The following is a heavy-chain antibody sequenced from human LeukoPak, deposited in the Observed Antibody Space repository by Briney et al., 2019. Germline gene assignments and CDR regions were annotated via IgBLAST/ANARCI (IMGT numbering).Heavy chain of an antibody. CDR2: ISAYNGNT. CDR1: GYTFTSYG. Sequence: GASVKVSCKASGYTFTSYGIIWVRQAPGQGLEWMGWISAYNGNTNYAQKLQGRVTMTTDTSTSTAYMELRSLRSDDTAVYYCARRIVGATLRGNWFDPWGQGTLVTVSS. CDR3: ARRIVGATLRGNWFDP. D-gene: IGHD1-26*01. J-gene: IGHJ5*02. V-gene: IGHV1-18*01.